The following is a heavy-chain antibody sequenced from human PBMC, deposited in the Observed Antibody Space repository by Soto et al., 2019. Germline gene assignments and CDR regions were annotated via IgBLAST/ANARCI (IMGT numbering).Heavy chain of an antibody. J-gene: IGHJ4*02. D-gene: IGHD2-8*01. CDR1: GFTFSNYA. V-gene: IGHV3-23*01. Sequence: GGSLRLSCAASGFTFSNYAMSWVRQAPGKGLEWVSAISGSGGSTYYADSVKGRFTISRDNSKNTLYLQMNSLRAEDTAVYYCAKDNVLTVTRPEFDYWGQGTLVTVSS. CDR2: ISGSGGST. CDR3: AKDNVLTVTRPEFDY.